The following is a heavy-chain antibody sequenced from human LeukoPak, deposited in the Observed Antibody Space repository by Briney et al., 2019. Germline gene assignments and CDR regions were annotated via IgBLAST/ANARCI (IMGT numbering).Heavy chain of an antibody. J-gene: IGHJ4*02. D-gene: IGHD3-3*01. Sequence: ASVEVSCKASGYTFTSYGISWVRQAPGQGLEWMGWISAYNGNTNYAQKLQGRVTMTTDTSTSTAYMELRSLRSDDTAVYYCARRGYDFWSGYYALDYWGQGTLVTVSS. CDR3: ARRGYDFWSGYYALDY. CDR1: GYTFTSYG. V-gene: IGHV1-18*01. CDR2: ISAYNGNT.